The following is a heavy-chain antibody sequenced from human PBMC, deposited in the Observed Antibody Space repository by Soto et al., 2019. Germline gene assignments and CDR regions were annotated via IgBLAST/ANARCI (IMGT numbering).Heavy chain of an antibody. J-gene: IGHJ6*02. D-gene: IGHD6-19*01. CDR3: ARRGRVAGTSFWYYYGMDV. V-gene: IGHV4-34*01. CDR2: INHSGST. Sequence: SETLSLTXAVYGGCLSGYYWSWIRQPPGKGLEWIGEINHSGSTSYNPSLKSRVTISVDTSKNQFSLKLSSVTAADTAVYYCARRGRVAGTSFWYYYGMDVWGQGTTVTVSS. CDR1: GGCLSGYY.